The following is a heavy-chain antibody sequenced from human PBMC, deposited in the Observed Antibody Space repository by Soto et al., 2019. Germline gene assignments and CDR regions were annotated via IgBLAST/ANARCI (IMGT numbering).Heavy chain of an antibody. CDR1: GFTFSAVY. J-gene: IGHJ4*02. CDR2: ISSSGTSA. D-gene: IGHD6-19*01. V-gene: IGHV3-11*05. CDR3: ARDRGAVTGQYFDY. Sequence: QVQLEESGGGLVKPGGSLRLSCAASGFTFSAVYMSWIRQAPNKGLEYISYISSSGTSANYADSVKGRFTISRDNAKNPLYLQMNSPRAEDTAVYYCARDRGAVTGQYFDYWGQGALVTVSS.